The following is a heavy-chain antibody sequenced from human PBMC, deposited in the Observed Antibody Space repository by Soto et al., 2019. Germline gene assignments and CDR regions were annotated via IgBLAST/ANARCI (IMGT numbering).Heavy chain of an antibody. CDR1: GFTFSSYS. V-gene: IGHV3-21*01. D-gene: IGHD3-3*01. CDR2: ISSSSSYI. J-gene: IGHJ4*02. Sequence: GGSLRLSCAASGFTFSSYSMNWVRQAPGKGLEWVSSISSSSSYIYYADSVKGRFTISRDNAKNSLYLQMNSLRAEDTAVYYCARDNAIFGSFDYWGQGTLVTVSS. CDR3: ARDNAIFGSFDY.